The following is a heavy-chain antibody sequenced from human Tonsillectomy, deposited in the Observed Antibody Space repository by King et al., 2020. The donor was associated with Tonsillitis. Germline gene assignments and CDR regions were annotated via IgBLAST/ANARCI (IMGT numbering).Heavy chain of an antibody. V-gene: IGHV3-30*02. CDR3: RTIYYGDSIFDY. D-gene: IGHD4-17*01. CDR1: GFSINFYG. CDR2: TRFDGSNS. J-gene: IGHJ4*02. Sequence: VQLVESGGGVVQPGGSRRLSCVASGFSINFYGAHWVRQAPGKGLEWLAFTRFDGSNSKYADSVNGRFTISRDNSKNSLYLQMNSLRREDSAVYYCRTIYYGDSIFDYWGQGALVTVSS.